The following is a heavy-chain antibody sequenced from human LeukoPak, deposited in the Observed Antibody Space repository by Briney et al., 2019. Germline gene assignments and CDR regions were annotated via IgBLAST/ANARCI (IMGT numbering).Heavy chain of an antibody. CDR1: GGSISSGGYS. Sequence: PSQTLSLTCAVSGGSISSGGYSWSWIRQPPGKGLEWIGYIYHSGSTYYNPSLKSRVTISVDRSKNQFSLKLSSVTAADTAVYYCARGKPWIQLWSPYFDYWGQGTLVTVSS. CDR2: IYHSGST. CDR3: ARGKPWIQLWSPYFDY. V-gene: IGHV4-30-2*01. J-gene: IGHJ4*02. D-gene: IGHD5-18*01.